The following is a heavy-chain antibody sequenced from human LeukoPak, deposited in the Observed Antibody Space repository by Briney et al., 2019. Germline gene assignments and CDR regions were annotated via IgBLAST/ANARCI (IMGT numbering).Heavy chain of an antibody. CDR3: AKGQIAAAGTGVDY. CDR2: ISGSGGST. Sequence: GGSLRLSCAASGFTFSSYAMSWVRQAPGKELEWVSAISGSGGSTYYADSVKGRFTISRDNSKNTLYLQMNSLRAEDTAVYYCAKGQIAAAGTGVDYWGQGTLVTVSS. D-gene: IGHD6-13*01. CDR1: GFTFSSYA. J-gene: IGHJ4*02. V-gene: IGHV3-23*01.